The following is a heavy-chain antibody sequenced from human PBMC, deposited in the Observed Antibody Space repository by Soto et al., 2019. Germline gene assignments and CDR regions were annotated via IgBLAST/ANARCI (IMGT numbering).Heavy chain of an antibody. CDR3: AREGINNYNEYYFDS. CDR1: GFTFSTYS. D-gene: IGHD4-4*01. J-gene: IGHJ4*02. V-gene: IGHV3-21*01. Sequence: GGSLRLSCAASGFTFSTYSMNWVRQAPGEGLEWVSSISGSGNYTHYADFLRGRFTISRDNAKTSLYLQMNSLRAEDTAVYYCAREGINNYNEYYFDSWGQGTVVTVSS. CDR2: ISGSGNYT.